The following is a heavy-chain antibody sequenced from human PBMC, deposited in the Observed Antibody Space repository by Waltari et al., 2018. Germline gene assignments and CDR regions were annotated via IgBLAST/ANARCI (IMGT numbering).Heavy chain of an antibody. J-gene: IGHJ2*01. Sequence: QVQLQESGPGLVKPSETLSLTCTVSGGSISSYYWSWIRQPPGKGLEWIGYIYYSGSTNYNPSLKSRVTISVDTSKNQFSLKLSSVTAADTAVYYCARVKIFGVVRGYFDLWGRGTLSLSPQ. CDR1: GGSISSYY. CDR3: ARVKIFGVVRGYFDL. CDR2: IYYSGST. V-gene: IGHV4-59*01. D-gene: IGHD3-3*01.